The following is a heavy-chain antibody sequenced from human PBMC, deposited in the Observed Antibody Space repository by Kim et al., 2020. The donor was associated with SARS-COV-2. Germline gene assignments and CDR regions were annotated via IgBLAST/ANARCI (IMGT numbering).Heavy chain of an antibody. CDR3: ARKGLLPGGMTTVVTNYYYYGMDV. J-gene: IGHJ6*02. V-gene: IGHV1-69*13. CDR1: GGTFSSYA. CDR2: IIPIFGTA. D-gene: IGHD4-17*01. Sequence: SVKVSCKASGGTFSSYAISWVRQAPGQGLEWMGGIIPIFGTANYAQKFQGRVTITADESTSTAYMELSSLRSEDTAVYYCARKGLLPGGMTTVVTNYYYYGMDVWGQGTTVTVSS.